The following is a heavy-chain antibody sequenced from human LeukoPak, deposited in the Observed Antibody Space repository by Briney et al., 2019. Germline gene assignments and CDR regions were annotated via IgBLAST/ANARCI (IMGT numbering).Heavy chain of an antibody. Sequence: GGSLRLSCAASGFTFDDYAMHWVRQAPGKGLECVSLISWDGDSTYYSDSVKGRSTISRDNNKNSLYLQMNSLRTEDTALYYCATAPYDSIGIFDYWGQGTLVTVSS. CDR3: ATAPYDSIGIFDY. CDR2: ISWDGDST. CDR1: GFTFDDYA. V-gene: IGHV3-43D*03. J-gene: IGHJ4*02. D-gene: IGHD3-22*01.